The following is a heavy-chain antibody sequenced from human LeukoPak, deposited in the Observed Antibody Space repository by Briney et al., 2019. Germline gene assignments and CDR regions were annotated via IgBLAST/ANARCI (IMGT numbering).Heavy chain of an antibody. CDR2: IYTSGST. Sequence: SETLSLTCTVSGGSISSGTYYWNWIRQPAGKGLEWIGHIYTSGSTNYNPSLRSRVTISVDTSKNQFSLKLSSVTAADTAVYYCARRSYGSGSLGLYYFDYWGQGTLVTVSS. V-gene: IGHV4-61*09. D-gene: IGHD3-10*01. CDR1: GGSISSGTYY. J-gene: IGHJ4*02. CDR3: ARRSYGSGSLGLYYFDY.